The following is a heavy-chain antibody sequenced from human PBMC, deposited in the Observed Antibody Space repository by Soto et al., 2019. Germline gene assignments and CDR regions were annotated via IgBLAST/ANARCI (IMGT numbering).Heavy chain of an antibody. Sequence: QITLKESGPTLVKPTQTLTLTCTFSGFSLSTSGVGVGWIRQPPGKAPEWLALIYWNDDKRYSPSLKSRLTITKDTSKNQVVFTVTNMDPVDTATYYCAYSLSVTTVTSVPLDFWGQGTMVTVSS. CDR1: GFSLSTSGVG. CDR2: IYWNDDK. CDR3: AYSLSVTTVTSVPLDF. V-gene: IGHV2-5*01. D-gene: IGHD4-17*01. J-gene: IGHJ3*01.